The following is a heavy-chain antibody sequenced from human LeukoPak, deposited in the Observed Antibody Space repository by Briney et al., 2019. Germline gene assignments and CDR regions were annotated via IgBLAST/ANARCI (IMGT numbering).Heavy chain of an antibody. V-gene: IGHV3-23*01. D-gene: IGHD1-26*01. CDR3: AKVLHSSGSYFGNWFDP. CDR2: ISGSGGST. Sequence: GGSLRLSCAASGFIFSNYAMSWVRQAPGKGLEWVSAISGSGGSTYYADSVKGRFTISRDNSKNTLYLQMNSLRAEDTAVYYCAKVLHSSGSYFGNWFDPWGQGTLVTVSS. CDR1: GFIFSNYA. J-gene: IGHJ5*02.